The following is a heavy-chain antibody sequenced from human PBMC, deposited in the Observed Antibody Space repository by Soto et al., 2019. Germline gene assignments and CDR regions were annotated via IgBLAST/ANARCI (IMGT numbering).Heavy chain of an antibody. Sequence: GGSLRLSCAASGFTFSSYAMSWVRQAPGRGLEWVSAISGSGGSTYYADSVKGRFTISRDNSKNTLYLQMNSLRAEDTAVYYCAKGPPGYSSGWYVYWGQGNLVTVSS. CDR3: AKGPPGYSSGWYVY. CDR2: ISGSGGST. J-gene: IGHJ4*02. V-gene: IGHV3-23*01. D-gene: IGHD6-19*01. CDR1: GFTFSSYA.